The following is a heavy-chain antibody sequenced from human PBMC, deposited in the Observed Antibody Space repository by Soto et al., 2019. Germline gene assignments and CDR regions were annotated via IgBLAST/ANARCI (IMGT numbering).Heavy chain of an antibody. CDR3: ATGTNGTTGWYHP. CDR1: GYTFTDFY. J-gene: IGHJ5*02. Sequence: QEQLVQSGTEVKKPGASVTVSCKSSGYTFTDFYLHWLRQAPGQGLEWVGRINPKTGDTKSSQKFQGRVKRSRNTSVSTANIDLTSLTADDTAMYYCATGTNGTTGWYHPWGQGTRVTVSS. D-gene: IGHD1-1*01. CDR2: INPKTGDT. V-gene: IGHV1-2*06.